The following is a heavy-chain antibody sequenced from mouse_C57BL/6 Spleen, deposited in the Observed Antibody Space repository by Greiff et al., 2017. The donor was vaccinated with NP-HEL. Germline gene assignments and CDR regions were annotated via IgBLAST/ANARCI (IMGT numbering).Heavy chain of an antibody. Sequence: VQLQQSGPELVKPGASVKISCKASGYAFSSSWMNWVKQRPGKGLEWIGRIYPGDGDTNYNGKFKGKATLTADKSSSTAYMQLSSLTSEDSAVYFCARGRPDGGDYWGQGTTLTVSS. CDR1: GYAFSSSW. V-gene: IGHV1-82*01. CDR3: ARGRPDGGDY. J-gene: IGHJ2*01. CDR2: IYPGDGDT. D-gene: IGHD2-3*01.